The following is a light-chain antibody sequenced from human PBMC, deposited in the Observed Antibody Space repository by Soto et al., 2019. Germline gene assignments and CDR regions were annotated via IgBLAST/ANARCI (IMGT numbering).Light chain of an antibody. J-gene: IGKJ4*01. CDR3: QQYDSTPGFT. Sequence: EVVLTQSPGTLSLSPGERATPSCRASQSFRNNYLAWYQQRPGQAPRLLIYGVSRRASGIPDRFSGSGSEADFTLTISRLEPEDSGVYYCQQYDSTPGFTFGGGTKVEIK. V-gene: IGKV3-20*01. CDR1: QSFRNNY. CDR2: GVS.